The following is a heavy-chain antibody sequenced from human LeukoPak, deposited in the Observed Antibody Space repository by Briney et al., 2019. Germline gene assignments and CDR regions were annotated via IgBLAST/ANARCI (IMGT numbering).Heavy chain of an antibody. CDR2: IGGGGDTT. CDR3: AKVGYTSVWFHLDY. J-gene: IGHJ4*02. D-gene: IGHD6-19*01. Sequence: PGGSLRLSCAASGFTFSSFPMSWVRQAPGMGLEWVSAIGGGGDTTYYADSVKGRFTISRDNSENTLYLQMNSLRAEDTALYYCAKVGYTSVWFHLDYWGQGSLVIVSS. CDR1: GFTFSSFP. V-gene: IGHV3-23*01.